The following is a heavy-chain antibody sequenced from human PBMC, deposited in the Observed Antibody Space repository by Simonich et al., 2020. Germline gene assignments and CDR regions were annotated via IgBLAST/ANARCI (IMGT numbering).Heavy chain of an antibody. CDR3: ARDRVDSGSYYYFDY. J-gene: IGHJ4*02. CDR2: INPNSGGT. D-gene: IGHD1-26*01. CDR1: GYTFTGYY. Sequence: QVQLVQSGAEVKKPGASVKVSCKASGYTFTGYYMTWVRQAPGQGLEWMGWINPNSGGTNYAQKFQGRVTMTRDTSISTAYMELSRLRSDDTAVYYCARDRVDSGSYYYFDYWGQGTLVTVSS. V-gene: IGHV1-2*02.